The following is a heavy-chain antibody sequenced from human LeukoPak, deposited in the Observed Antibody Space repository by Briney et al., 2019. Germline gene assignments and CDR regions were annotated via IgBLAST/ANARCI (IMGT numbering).Heavy chain of an antibody. CDR3: ARGSYYGSGSYYRYTFDY. D-gene: IGHD3-10*01. V-gene: IGHV3-53*01. J-gene: IGHJ4*02. Sequence: PGGSLRLSCAASGFTVSSNYMSWVRQAPGKGLEWVSAIYSGGTTYYADSVKDRFTISRDNSKNTLYLQMNSLRAEDTAVYYCARGSYYGSGSYYRYTFDYWGQGTLVTVSS. CDR1: GFTVSSNY. CDR2: IYSGGTT.